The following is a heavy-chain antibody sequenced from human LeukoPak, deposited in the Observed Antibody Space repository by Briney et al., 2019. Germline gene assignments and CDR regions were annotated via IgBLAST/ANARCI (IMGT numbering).Heavy chain of an antibody. Sequence: GGSLRLSCAASGFTFSSYSMNWVRQAPGKGLEWVSYISSSSSTIYYADSVKGRFTISRDNAKNSLYLQMNSLRAEDTAVYYCARVREWTYYYDSSGLTGFDYWGQGTLVTVSS. D-gene: IGHD3-22*01. CDR2: ISSSSSTI. V-gene: IGHV3-48*01. CDR3: ARVREWTYYYDSSGLTGFDY. CDR1: GFTFSSYS. J-gene: IGHJ4*02.